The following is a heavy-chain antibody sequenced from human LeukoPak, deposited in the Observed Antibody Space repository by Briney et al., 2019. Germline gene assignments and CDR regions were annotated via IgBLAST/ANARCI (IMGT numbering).Heavy chain of an antibody. V-gene: IGHV4-59*01. Sequence: KPSETLSLTCTVSGGSISSYYWSWIRQPPGKGLEWIGYIYYSGSTNYNPPLKSRVTISVDTSKNQFSLKLSSVTAADTAVYYCARDQLWFGYWGQGTLVTVSS. CDR2: IYYSGST. J-gene: IGHJ4*02. CDR3: ARDQLWFGY. CDR1: GGSISSYY. D-gene: IGHD5-18*01.